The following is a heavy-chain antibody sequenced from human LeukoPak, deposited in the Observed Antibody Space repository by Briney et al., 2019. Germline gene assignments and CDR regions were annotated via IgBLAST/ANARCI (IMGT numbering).Heavy chain of an antibody. J-gene: IGHJ3*02. Sequence: SETLSLTCAVYGGSFSGYYWSWIRQPPGKGLEWIGEINHSGSTNYNPSLKSRVTISVDTSKNQFSLKLGSVTAADTAVYYCARGRRRDDSSGYYGAFDIWGQGTMVTVSS. D-gene: IGHD3-22*01. CDR3: ARGRRRDDSSGYYGAFDI. CDR2: INHSGST. CDR1: GGSFSGYY. V-gene: IGHV4-34*01.